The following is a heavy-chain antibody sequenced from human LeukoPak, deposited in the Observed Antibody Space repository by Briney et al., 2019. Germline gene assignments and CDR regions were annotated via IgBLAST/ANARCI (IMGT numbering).Heavy chain of an antibody. Sequence: GGSLRLSCAASGFTFSNAWMSWVRQAPGKGLEWVGRIKSKTDGGTTDYAAPVKGRFTISRDDSKNTLYLQMNSLKTEDTAVYYCTTWAQYCSGGSCYYFDYWGQGTLVTVSS. CDR3: TTWAQYCSGGSCYYFDY. CDR1: GFTFSNAW. J-gene: IGHJ4*02. D-gene: IGHD2-15*01. V-gene: IGHV3-15*01. CDR2: IKSKTDGGTT.